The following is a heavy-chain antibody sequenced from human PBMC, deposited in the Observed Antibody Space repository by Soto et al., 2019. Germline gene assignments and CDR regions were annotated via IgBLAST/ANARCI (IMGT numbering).Heavy chain of an antibody. CDR3: ARESAPAAAGYDAFDI. Sequence: GSLRLSCAASGFTFNIYAMSWVRQAPGKGLEWLSAVSVTGATTYYAESLKGRFTIFRDNSNNTLYLQMNGLRAEDTAVYYCARESAPAAAGYDAFDIWGQGTLVTV. CDR2: VSVTGATT. D-gene: IGHD6-13*01. CDR1: GFTFNIYA. V-gene: IGHV3-23*01. J-gene: IGHJ3*02.